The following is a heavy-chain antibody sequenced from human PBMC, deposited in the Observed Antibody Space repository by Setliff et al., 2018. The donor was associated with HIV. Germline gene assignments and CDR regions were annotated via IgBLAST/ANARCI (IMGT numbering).Heavy chain of an antibody. D-gene: IGHD2-21*02. CDR2: IYYNGNAY. CDR1: GGSISSANYY. Sequence: SETLSLTCTVSGGSISSANYYWSWIRQPPGKGLEWIGYIYYNGNAYYYNPSLKSRTTISLDTSMNQFSLKLTAATAADTGVYYCAREVDVVTTSDAFDIWGQGTMVTVSS. V-gene: IGHV4-30-4*08. CDR3: AREVDVVTTSDAFDI. J-gene: IGHJ3*02.